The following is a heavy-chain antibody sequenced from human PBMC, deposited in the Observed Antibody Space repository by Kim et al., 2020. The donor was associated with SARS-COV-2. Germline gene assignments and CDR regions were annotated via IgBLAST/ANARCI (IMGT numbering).Heavy chain of an antibody. Sequence: SETLSLTCAVSGGSISSSNWWSWVRQPPGKGLEWIGEIYHSGSTNYNPSLKSRVTISVDKSKNQFSLKLSSVTAADTAVYYCARGSLTGYYLNFVDYWGQGTLVTVSS. D-gene: IGHD3-9*01. CDR1: GGSISSSNW. J-gene: IGHJ4*02. CDR2: IYHSGST. CDR3: ARGSLTGYYLNFVDY. V-gene: IGHV4-4*02.